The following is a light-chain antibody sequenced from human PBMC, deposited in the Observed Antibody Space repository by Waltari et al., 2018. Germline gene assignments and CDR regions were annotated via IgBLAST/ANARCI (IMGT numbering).Light chain of an antibody. CDR1: ESIGIY. Sequence: EIVLTQSPATLSLSPGERATLSCRASESIGIYLTWYQHKPGQAPRTLIYDASNRATGIPARFSGGGSGRDFTLTINSLEPEDFTVYYCQHRRNWPPYTFGQGTKLEIK. V-gene: IGKV3-11*02. CDR2: DAS. CDR3: QHRRNWPPYT. J-gene: IGKJ2*01.